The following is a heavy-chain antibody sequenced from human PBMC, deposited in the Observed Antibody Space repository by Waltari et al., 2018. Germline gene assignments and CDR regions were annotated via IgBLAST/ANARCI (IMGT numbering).Heavy chain of an antibody. D-gene: IGHD3-16*01. Sequence: EVQLVESGGGLVQPGGSLRLSCAASGFTFSSYDMNWVRQATGKGLEWVSAIGTAGDTYYPGSGKGRFTIARENAKNSLYLQMNSLRAEDTAVYYCAREFGLDTRHYYGMDVWGQGTTVTVSS. J-gene: IGHJ6*02. CDR2: IGTAGDT. CDR3: AREFGLDTRHYYGMDV. V-gene: IGHV3-13*01. CDR1: GFTFSSYD.